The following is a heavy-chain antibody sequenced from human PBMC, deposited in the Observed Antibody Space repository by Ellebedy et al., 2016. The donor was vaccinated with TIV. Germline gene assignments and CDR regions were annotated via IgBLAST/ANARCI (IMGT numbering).Heavy chain of an antibody. J-gene: IGHJ4*02. Sequence: ASVKVSCXASGYTFTSYDINWVRQATGQGLEWMGWMNPNSGNTGYAQKFQGRVTMTRNTSISTAYLELSSLRSDDTAVYYCARDTSYGYYYDNSGYIVYWGQGTLVTVSS. CDR2: MNPNSGNT. CDR1: GYTFTSYD. D-gene: IGHD3-22*01. V-gene: IGHV1-8*01. CDR3: ARDTSYGYYYDNSGYIVY.